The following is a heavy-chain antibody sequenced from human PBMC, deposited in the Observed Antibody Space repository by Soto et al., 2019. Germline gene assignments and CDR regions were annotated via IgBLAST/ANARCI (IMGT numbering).Heavy chain of an antibody. CDR3: ARGQHYSASGSYAS. V-gene: IGHV4-34*01. CDR2: IDQYGTT. CDR1: GGSFSDYY. J-gene: IGHJ5*02. D-gene: IGHD3-10*01. Sequence: PSETLSLTCAVYGGSFSDYYWSWIRQPPGKALEWIGEIDQYGTTNYNPSLRSRVTISTDTSKKQFSLRLYSVTAADTAVYYCARGQHYSASGSYASWGQGTLVTVSS.